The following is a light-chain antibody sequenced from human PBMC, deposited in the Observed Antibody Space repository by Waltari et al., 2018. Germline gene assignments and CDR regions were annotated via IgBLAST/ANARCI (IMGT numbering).Light chain of an antibody. Sequence: DIQMTQSPSTLSASVGDRVTIPCRASQSINNLLAWYQQKPGKAPKLLIYKASSLESGVPSRFSGSGSGTEFTLTISSLQPDDSATYYCQQYNSYWTFGQGTKVEIK. CDR1: QSINNL. CDR3: QQYNSYWT. V-gene: IGKV1-5*03. CDR2: KAS. J-gene: IGKJ1*01.